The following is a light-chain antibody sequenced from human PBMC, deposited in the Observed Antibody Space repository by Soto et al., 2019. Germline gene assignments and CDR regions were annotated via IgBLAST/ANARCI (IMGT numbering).Light chain of an antibody. CDR3: AALDDSLNGPV. Sequence: QSVLTQPPSASGTPGQRVTISCSGSSSNIGSNTVNWYQQLPGTAPKLLIYSNNQRPSGFPDRFSGSKSGTSASLAISGLQSEDEAAYYCAALDDSLNGPVFGGGTKVTVL. CDR1: SSNIGSNT. J-gene: IGLJ2*01. V-gene: IGLV1-44*01. CDR2: SNN.